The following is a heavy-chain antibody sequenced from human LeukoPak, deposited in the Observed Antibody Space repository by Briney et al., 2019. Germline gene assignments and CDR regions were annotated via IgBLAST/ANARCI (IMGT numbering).Heavy chain of an antibody. D-gene: IGHD6-13*01. CDR3: AREATPGTNWFDP. Sequence: ASVKVSCKASGYTFNVCYIHWVRQAPGQGLEWMGWINPNSGGTNYVQKFQGRVTMTRDTSISTAYMELNRLKSDDTAVYFCAREATPGTNWFDPWGQGTLVTVSS. V-gene: IGHV1-2*02. CDR2: INPNSGGT. CDR1: GYTFNVCY. J-gene: IGHJ5*02.